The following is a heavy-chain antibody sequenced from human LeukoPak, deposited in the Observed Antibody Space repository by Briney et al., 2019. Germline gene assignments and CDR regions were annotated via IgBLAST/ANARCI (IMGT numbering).Heavy chain of an antibody. J-gene: IGHJ4*02. CDR3: ARATYDSNPFDY. CDR1: GHTFTSYY. CDR2: INPSGGST. D-gene: IGHD3-22*01. V-gene: IGHV1-46*01. Sequence: ASVKVSCKASGHTFTSYYMHWVRQAPGQGLEWMGIINPSGGSTSYAQKFQGRVTMTRDMSTSTVYMELSSLRSEDTAVYYCARATYDSNPFDYWGQGTLVTVSS.